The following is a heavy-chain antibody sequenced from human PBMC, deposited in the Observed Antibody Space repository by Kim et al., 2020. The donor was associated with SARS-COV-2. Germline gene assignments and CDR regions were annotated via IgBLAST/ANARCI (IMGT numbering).Heavy chain of an antibody. J-gene: IGHJ4*02. CDR2: TTRSGGDS. V-gene: IGHV3-64D*06. CDR3: VKYGRNFGAVH. CDR1: GFTFSEFA. Sequence: GGSLGLSCSGSGFTFSEFAMHWVRRSPGRGLEFVAATTRSGGDSYYRDSVEGRFSAYRDNSRSTLYLQMNNVRPEDTAIYYCVKYGRNFGAVHWGQGTLVLVSS. D-gene: IGHD3-16*01.